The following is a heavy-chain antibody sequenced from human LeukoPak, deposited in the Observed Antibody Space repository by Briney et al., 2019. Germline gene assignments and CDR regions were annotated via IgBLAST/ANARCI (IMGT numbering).Heavy chain of an antibody. Sequence: SQTLSLTCAISGDIFSSNSAAWNWIRQSPSRGLEWLGRTYYRSKLYNDYAVSVKSRITINPDTSKNQFSLQLNSVPPEDTAVYYCARGTRNSGFYYYYYMDVWGKGTTVTVSS. CDR1: GDIFSSNSAA. J-gene: IGHJ6*03. CDR2: TYYRSKLYN. CDR3: ARGTRNSGFYYYYYMDV. D-gene: IGHD7-27*01. V-gene: IGHV6-1*01.